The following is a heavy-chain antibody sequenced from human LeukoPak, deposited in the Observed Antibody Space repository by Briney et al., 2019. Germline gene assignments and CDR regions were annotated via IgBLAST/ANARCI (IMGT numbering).Heavy chain of an antibody. V-gene: IGHV3-23*01. D-gene: IGHD6-19*01. J-gene: IGHJ5*02. CDR3: AKEGRGGSGWYRYNWFDP. Sequence: GGSLRLSCAASGVSFSTYAMNTVRQAPGEGLEWVSAICGSGGDTYYADSVKGRFTISRDNSKNTLYLQMNSLRAEDTAVYYCAKEGRGGSGWYRYNWFDPWGQGTLVTVSS. CDR1: GVSFSTYA. CDR2: ICGSGGDT.